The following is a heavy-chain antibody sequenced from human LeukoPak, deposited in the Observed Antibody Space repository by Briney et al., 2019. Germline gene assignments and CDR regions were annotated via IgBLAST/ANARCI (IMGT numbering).Heavy chain of an antibody. Sequence: GGSLRLSCAASGFTFSSYSMNWVRQAPGKGLEWVSSISSSSSYIYYADSVKGRLTISRDNAKNSLYLQMNSLRAEDTAVYYCARDGGYCSSTSCLAEYDYWGQGTLVTVSS. CDR1: GFTFSSYS. V-gene: IGHV3-21*01. CDR2: ISSSSSYI. J-gene: IGHJ4*02. CDR3: ARDGGYCSSTSCLAEYDY. D-gene: IGHD2-2*01.